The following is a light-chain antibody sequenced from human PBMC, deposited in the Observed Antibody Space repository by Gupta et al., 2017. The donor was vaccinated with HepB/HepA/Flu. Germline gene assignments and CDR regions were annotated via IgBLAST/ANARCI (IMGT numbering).Light chain of an antibody. CDR2: DVI. CDR3: SSFTTSDTLV. Sequence: QSALTQPASVSGSPGQSVIISCTGSNSDIGVYNYVSWYQQHPGKVPRLIIFDVISRPSGVSNRFSGSKSGNTASLTISGLQAEDEATYFCSSFTTSDTLVFGGGIKVTVL. V-gene: IGLV2-14*01. CDR1: NSDIGVYNY. J-gene: IGLJ2*01.